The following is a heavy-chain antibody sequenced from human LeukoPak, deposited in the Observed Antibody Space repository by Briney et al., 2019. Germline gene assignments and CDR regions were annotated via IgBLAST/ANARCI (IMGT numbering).Heavy chain of an antibody. J-gene: IGHJ4*02. V-gene: IGHV3-23*01. CDR2: ISGSGGST. Sequence: GSLRRSCAASGFTFSSYAMSWVRQTPGKGLECVAPISGSGGSTYYADSVRGRFIVSRDNSKNMLYLQMNSLRVDDTAVYYCAKSPAGSSWPSIDYWGQGTLVAVSS. CDR1: GFTFSSYA. CDR3: AKSPAGSSWPSIDY. D-gene: IGHD6-13*01.